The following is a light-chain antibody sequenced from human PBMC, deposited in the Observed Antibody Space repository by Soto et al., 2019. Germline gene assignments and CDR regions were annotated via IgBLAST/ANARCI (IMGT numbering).Light chain of an antibody. V-gene: IGKV3-11*01. CDR3: QQLSHWPFT. CDR1: QSVGSY. Sequence: EIVSTQSPATLSLSPGERATLSCRASQSVGSYLAWYQQKPGQAPRLLIYDASKRATGIPARFSGSGSGTDFTLTISSLEPEDFALYYCQQLSHWPFTFGPGTKVDIK. CDR2: DAS. J-gene: IGKJ3*01.